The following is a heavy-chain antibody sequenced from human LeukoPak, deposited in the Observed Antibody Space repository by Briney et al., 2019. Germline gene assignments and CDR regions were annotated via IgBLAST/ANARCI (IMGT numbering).Heavy chain of an antibody. CDR1: GLPLSSHS. CDR2: ISSSSSYI. J-gene: IGHJ4*02. CDR3: AREKPVLTYYYDSSGYYYFDY. D-gene: IGHD3-22*01. V-gene: IGHV3-21*01. Sequence: GGSLRLSCAASGLPLSSHSMNWVRQAPGKALEWVSYISSSSSYIYYADSVKGRFTISRDNAKNSLYLQMNSLRAEDTAVYYCAREKPVLTYYYDSSGYYYFDYWGQGTLVTVSS.